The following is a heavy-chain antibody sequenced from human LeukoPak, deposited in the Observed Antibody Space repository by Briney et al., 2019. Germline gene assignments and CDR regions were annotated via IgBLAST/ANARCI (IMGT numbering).Heavy chain of an antibody. J-gene: IGHJ4*02. CDR1: GFTFSSYA. CDR3: TTNSYGDCVD. V-gene: IGHV3-15*01. Sequence: GGSLRLSCAASGFTFSSYAMTWVRQAPGKGLEWVGRIKSKPNGGTTDYAAPVKGRFTISRDDSKNTVFLQMNSLRTEYTAVYYCTTNSYGDCVDWGQGNLVTVSS. CDR2: IKSKPNGGTT. D-gene: IGHD4-17*01.